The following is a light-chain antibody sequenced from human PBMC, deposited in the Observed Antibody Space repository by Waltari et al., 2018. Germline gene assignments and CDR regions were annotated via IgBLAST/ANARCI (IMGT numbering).Light chain of an antibody. CDR2: GAF. CDR1: QTSSTTY. V-gene: IGKV3-20*01. J-gene: IGKJ2*01. Sequence: ELVLTQSPGTLSLSPGERATLSCRTSQTSSTTYLAWYQQKPGQPPRLLIYGAFNRATGIPDRFSGSGSGTDFTLTISRLEPEDFAVYYCQQFDNSRYTFGQGTKVEIK. CDR3: QQFDNSRYT.